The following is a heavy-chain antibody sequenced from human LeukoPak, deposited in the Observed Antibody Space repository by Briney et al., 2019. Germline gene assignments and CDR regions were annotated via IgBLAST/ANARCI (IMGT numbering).Heavy chain of an antibody. J-gene: IGHJ4*02. CDR3: GRDNAGGPGRDSYGSDY. CDR1: GFTFSSYG. Sequence: GGSLRLSCAASGFTFSSYGMHWVRQAPGKGLEWVAAIRYDGSNKYYADSVKGRFTISRANSKNTPHLQMNSRRAEDTAIYYCGRDNAGGPGRDSYGSDYWGQGTLVTVSP. D-gene: IGHD5-18*01. V-gene: IGHV3-33*01. CDR2: IRYDGSNK.